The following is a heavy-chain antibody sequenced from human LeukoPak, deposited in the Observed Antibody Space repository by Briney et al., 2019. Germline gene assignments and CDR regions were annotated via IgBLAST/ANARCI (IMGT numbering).Heavy chain of an antibody. CDR1: GFIFSSHE. CDR3: ARDPNHYDNFFDC. Sequence: QPGGSLRLSCAASGFIFSSHEMNWVRQAPGKGLEWVSYIRSSGSTIYYADSVKGRFTISRDNARNSLYLQMNSLRAEDTAVYYCARDPNHYDNFFDCWGQGILVTVSS. J-gene: IGHJ4*02. V-gene: IGHV3-48*03. CDR2: IRSSGSTI. D-gene: IGHD3-22*01.